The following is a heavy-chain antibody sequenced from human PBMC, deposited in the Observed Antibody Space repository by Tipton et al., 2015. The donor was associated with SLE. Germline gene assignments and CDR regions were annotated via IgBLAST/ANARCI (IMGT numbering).Heavy chain of an antibody. D-gene: IGHD1-26*01. CDR3: ARPIVGTSSSAFDI. V-gene: IGHV3-48*04. CDR1: GFTFSDYA. J-gene: IGHJ3*02. Sequence: GSLRLSCATSGFTFSDYAMNWVRQAPGKGLEWISYLSRSSTTIFYADSVKGRFTISRDDAKNSVFLQMNSLRPEDTAVYYCARPIVGTSSSAFDIWGLGTMVTVSS. CDR2: LSRSSTTI.